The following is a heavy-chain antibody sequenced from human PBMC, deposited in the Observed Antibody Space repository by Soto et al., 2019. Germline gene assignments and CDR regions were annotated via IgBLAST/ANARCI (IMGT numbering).Heavy chain of an antibody. V-gene: IGHV3-30-3*01. Sequence: QVQLVESGGGVVQPGRSLRLSCAASGFTFSSYAMHWVRQAPGKGLEWVAVISYDGSNKYYGDSVKGRFTISRDNSKDTLYLQVNSLRGEDTAVYDCAGGVVGATSFDAFDIWGRGTVVTVSS. CDR3: AGGVVGATSFDAFDI. CDR1: GFTFSSYA. J-gene: IGHJ3*02. D-gene: IGHD1-26*01. CDR2: ISYDGSNK.